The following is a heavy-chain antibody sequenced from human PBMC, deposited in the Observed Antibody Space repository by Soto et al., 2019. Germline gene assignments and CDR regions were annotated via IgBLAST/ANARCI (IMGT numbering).Heavy chain of an antibody. CDR1: GGSINTYY. Sequence: SETLSLTCTVSGGSINTYYWNWIRQPPGKGLEWIGHIYYTGRTNYNPSLKSRVTISVDTSERQFSLKLNSVTAAGTAVYYCARDGSDFRSDSVSSFDYWGQGTLVTVSS. V-gene: IGHV4-59*01. CDR3: ARDGSDFRSDSVSSFDY. D-gene: IGHD3-3*01. CDR2: IYYTGRT. J-gene: IGHJ4*02.